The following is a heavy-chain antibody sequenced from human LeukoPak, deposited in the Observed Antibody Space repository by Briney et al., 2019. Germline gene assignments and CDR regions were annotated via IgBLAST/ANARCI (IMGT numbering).Heavy chain of an antibody. CDR2: INPSGGST. CDR3: ARIHAGGYWGYYYYYMDV. CDR1: GYTFTSYY. V-gene: IGHV1-46*01. D-gene: IGHD2-21*02. J-gene: IGHJ6*03. Sequence: ASVKVSCKASGYTFTSYYMHWVRQAPGQGLEWMGIINPSGGSTSYAQKFQGRVTMTRNTSISTAYMELSSLRSEDTAVYYCARIHAGGYWGYYYYYMDVWGKGTTVTISS.